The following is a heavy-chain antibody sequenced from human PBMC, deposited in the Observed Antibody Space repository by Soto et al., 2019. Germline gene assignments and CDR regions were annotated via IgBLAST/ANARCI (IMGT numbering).Heavy chain of an antibody. J-gene: IGHJ4*02. Sequence: PGGSLRLSCAASGFTFSSYAMSWIRQHPGKGLEWIGNIYYSGSTYYNPSLKSRVTISVDTSKNQFSLRLNSVTAADTAVYFCVRSSIEPRIFMYPFDYWGLGTLVTVSS. CDR3: VRSSIEPRIFMYPFDY. D-gene: IGHD6-6*01. CDR2: IYYSGST. CDR1: GFTFSSYA. V-gene: IGHV4-59*08.